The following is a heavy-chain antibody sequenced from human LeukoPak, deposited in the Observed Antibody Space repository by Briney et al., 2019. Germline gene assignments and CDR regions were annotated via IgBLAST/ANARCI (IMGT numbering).Heavy chain of an antibody. CDR3: ARRRSSSSYDY. Sequence: SETLSLTCTVSGGSISSGGYYWSWIRQHPGKGLEWIGYIYYSGSTYYNPSLKSRVTISVDTSKNQFSLKLSSVTAADTAVYYCARRRSSSSYDYWGQGTLVTVSS. CDR2: IYYSGST. D-gene: IGHD6-6*01. V-gene: IGHV4-31*03. CDR1: GGSISSGGYY. J-gene: IGHJ4*02.